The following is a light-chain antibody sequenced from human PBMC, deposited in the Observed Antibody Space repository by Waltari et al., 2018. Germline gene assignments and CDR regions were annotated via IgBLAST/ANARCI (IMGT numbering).Light chain of an antibody. V-gene: IGKV1-5*01. CDR2: DAS. CDR1: QTISYR. J-gene: IGKJ1*01. Sequence: DIKMTQSPSTLSASVGYSVTITCRANQTISYRLAWYQQKPGKAPRLLIYDASILESGVPSRFSGSASGTEFTLSINSLQPDDFACYYCQQYNSYSWTFGQGTKVEIK. CDR3: QQYNSYSWT.